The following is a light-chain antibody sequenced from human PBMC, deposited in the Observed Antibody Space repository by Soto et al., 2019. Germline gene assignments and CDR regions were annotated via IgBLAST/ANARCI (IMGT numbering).Light chain of an antibody. CDR2: GAS. J-gene: IGKJ4*01. CDR1: QSVSSN. V-gene: IGKV3-15*01. Sequence: EIVMTQSPGTLSVSPGERAALSCRASQSVSSNLAWYQQKPGQAPRLLIYGASTRATGIPARFSGSGSGTEFTLSKSSLQSEDFAVYYCQQFNKWPLTFGGGTKVEIK. CDR3: QQFNKWPLT.